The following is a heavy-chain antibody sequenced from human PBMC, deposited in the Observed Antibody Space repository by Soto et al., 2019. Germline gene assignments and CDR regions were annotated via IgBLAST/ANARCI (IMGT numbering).Heavy chain of an antibody. CDR2: INSVNGNT. CDR3: ARASTSLLRIVVVPAAAFDS. CDR1: GYTFSSYA. Sequence: ASVKVSCKASGYTFSSYAIHWVRQAPGQRLEWMGWINSVNGNTKYSQKFQGRVTITRDTSASTAYMELSSLRSEDTAVYYCARASTSLLRIVVVPAAAFDSWGQGTLVTVSS. J-gene: IGHJ4*02. V-gene: IGHV1-3*01. D-gene: IGHD2-2*01.